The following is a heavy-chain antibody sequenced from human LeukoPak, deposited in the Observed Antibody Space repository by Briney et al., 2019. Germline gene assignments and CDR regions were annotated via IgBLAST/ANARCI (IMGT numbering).Heavy chain of an antibody. CDR1: GDSVSSNSAT. J-gene: IGHJ4*02. Sequence: SQTLSLTCAISGDSVSSNSATWNWIRQSPSRGLEWLGRTYYTSKWYNDYAVSVKGRITTNPDTSKNQFSLQLNSVTPEDTALYYCARDINPWSGYSGFDYWGQGTLVTVSS. CDR2: TYYTSKWYN. CDR3: ARDINPWSGYSGFDY. V-gene: IGHV6-1*01. D-gene: IGHD3-3*01.